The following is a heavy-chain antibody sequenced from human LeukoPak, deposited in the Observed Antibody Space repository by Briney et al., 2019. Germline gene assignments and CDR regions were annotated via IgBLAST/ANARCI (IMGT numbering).Heavy chain of an antibody. CDR2: ISGSGGST. J-gene: IGHJ4*02. V-gene: IGHV3-23*01. CDR1: GFTFSSYA. D-gene: IGHD3-22*01. Sequence: SGGSLRLSCAASGFTFSSYAMSWVRQAPGKGLEWVSAISGSGGSTYYADSVKGRFTISRDNSKNTLYLQMNSLRAEDTAVYYCAKDQDVSSGYYYVYWGQGTLVTVSS. CDR3: AKDQDVSSGYYYVY.